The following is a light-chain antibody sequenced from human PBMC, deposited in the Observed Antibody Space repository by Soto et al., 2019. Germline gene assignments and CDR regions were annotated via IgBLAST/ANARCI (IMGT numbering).Light chain of an antibody. CDR1: SSDVGSYNL. J-gene: IGLJ1*01. CDR3: CSYAGSGTFV. V-gene: IGLV2-23*02. Sequence: QSVLTQPASVSGSPGQSITISCTGTSSDVGSYNLVSWYQQHPGKAPKLMIYEVTKRPSGVSNRFSGSKSGNAASLTFFGLQAEDEADYYCCSYAGSGTFVFGTGTKVTVL. CDR2: EVT.